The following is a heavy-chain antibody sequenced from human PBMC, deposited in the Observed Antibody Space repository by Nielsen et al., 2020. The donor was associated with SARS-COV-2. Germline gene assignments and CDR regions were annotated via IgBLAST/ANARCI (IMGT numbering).Heavy chain of an antibody. CDR2: INAGNGNT. CDR1: GYTFTSYA. Sequence: ASVKVSCKASGYTFTSYAMHWVRQAPGQRLEWMGWINAGNGNTKYSQKFQGRVTMTTDTSTSTAHMELRSLRSDDTAVYYCARGTGEDYWGQGTLVTVSS. V-gene: IGHV1-3*01. J-gene: IGHJ4*02. D-gene: IGHD3/OR15-3a*01. CDR3: ARGTGEDY.